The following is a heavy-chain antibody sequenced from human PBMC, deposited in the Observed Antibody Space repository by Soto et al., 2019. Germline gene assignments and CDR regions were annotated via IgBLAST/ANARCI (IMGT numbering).Heavy chain of an antibody. D-gene: IGHD2-21*01. CDR2: IQSDGSSP. Sequence: EVQLVESGGGLVQPGGSLRLSCVASGFTFNYYWMHWVRQAPGKGLVWVSRIQSDGSSPDYVDSVKGRFTISRDNAKSTLYLQMNNLRAEDKAVYYCARGGEPDYWGQGTLVTVSS. V-gene: IGHV3-74*01. CDR3: ARGGEPDY. CDR1: GFTFNYYW. J-gene: IGHJ4*02.